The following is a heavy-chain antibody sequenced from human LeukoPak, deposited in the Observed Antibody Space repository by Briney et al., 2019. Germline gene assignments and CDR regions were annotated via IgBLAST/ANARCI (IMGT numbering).Heavy chain of an antibody. Sequence: GGSLRLSCAASGFTFSSYAMHWVRQAPGKGLEWVAVMTYDGSNKYYADSVKGRFTISRDNSKNTLYLQMNSLRAEDTAVYYCARDHPRAQGLLEYYYYYMDVWGKGTTVTVSS. J-gene: IGHJ6*03. CDR3: ARDHPRAQGLLEYYYYYMDV. D-gene: IGHD1-1*01. CDR2: MTYDGSNK. CDR1: GFTFSSYA. V-gene: IGHV3-30-3*01.